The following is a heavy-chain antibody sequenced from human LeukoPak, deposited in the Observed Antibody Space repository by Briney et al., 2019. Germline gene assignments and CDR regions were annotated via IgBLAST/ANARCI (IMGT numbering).Heavy chain of an antibody. CDR2: IYYSGST. V-gene: IGHV4-39*01. J-gene: IGHJ6*02. CDR1: GGSISSSSYY. Sequence: PSETLSLTCTVSGGSISSSSYYWGWIRQPPGKGLEWIGSIYYSGSTYHNPSLKSRVTISVDTSKNQFSLKLSSVTAADTAVYYCARQSPFTIFGVVKLEYYYYYGMDVWGQGTTVTVSS. D-gene: IGHD3-3*01. CDR3: ARQSPFTIFGVVKLEYYYYYGMDV.